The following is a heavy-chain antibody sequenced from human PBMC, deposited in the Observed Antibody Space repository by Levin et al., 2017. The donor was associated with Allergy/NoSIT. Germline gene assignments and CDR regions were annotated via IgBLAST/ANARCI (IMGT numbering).Heavy chain of an antibody. CDR3: ARGYSSN. D-gene: IGHD6-19*01. V-gene: IGHV3-7*01. Sequence: GGSLRLSCAASGFTFSNYWMSWFRQAPGKGLEWMANIKQDGSEKYYVDSVKGRFTISRDNAKNSLYLQMNSLRAEDTAVYYCARGYSSNCGQGTLVTVSS. J-gene: IGHJ4*02. CDR2: IKQDGSEK. CDR1: GFTFSNYW.